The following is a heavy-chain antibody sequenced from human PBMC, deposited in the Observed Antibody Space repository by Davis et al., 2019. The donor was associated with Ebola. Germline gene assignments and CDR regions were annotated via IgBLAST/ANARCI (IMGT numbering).Heavy chain of an antibody. D-gene: IGHD4-17*01. J-gene: IGHJ4*02. CDR1: GFTFSRNG. CDR2: IRYDGSKK. V-gene: IGHV3-30*02. Sequence: GGSLRLSCAASGFTFSRNGMHWVRQAPGKGLAWVAFIRYDGSKKYYADSVKGRFTISRDNLQNTLYLQINSLSAEDSGVYYCATSYFTVTTLYWGQGTLVTVSS. CDR3: ATSYFTVTTLY.